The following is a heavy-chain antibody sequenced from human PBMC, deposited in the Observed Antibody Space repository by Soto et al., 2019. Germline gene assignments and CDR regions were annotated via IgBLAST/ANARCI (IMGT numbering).Heavy chain of an antibody. D-gene: IGHD2-2*01. Sequence: QVQLVQSGAEMKRPGSSVKVSCKASGGTFNNYAINWVRQAPGQGLEWMGDISPMFGKANYAQKFQGRVKITADDSTATAHLELSSLRSEDTALYFCAREVEVHTPVFGFWGQGSLVTVSS. CDR1: GGTFNNYA. CDR3: AREVEVHTPVFGF. J-gene: IGHJ4*02. CDR2: ISPMFGKA. V-gene: IGHV1-69*01.